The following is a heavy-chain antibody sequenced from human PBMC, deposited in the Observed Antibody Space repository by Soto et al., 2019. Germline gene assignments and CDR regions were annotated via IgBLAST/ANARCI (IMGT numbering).Heavy chain of an antibody. D-gene: IGHD5-12*01. Sequence: PSETLSLTCAVYGGSFSGYYWSWIRQPPGKGLEWIGEINHSGSTNYNPSLKSRVTISVDTPKNQFSLKLSSVTAADTAVYYCARAANIVATISNQWRINTAMAYFDYWGQGTLVTVSS. CDR2: INHSGST. CDR1: GGSFSGYY. J-gene: IGHJ4*02. CDR3: ARAANIVATISNQWRINTAMAYFDY. V-gene: IGHV4-34*01.